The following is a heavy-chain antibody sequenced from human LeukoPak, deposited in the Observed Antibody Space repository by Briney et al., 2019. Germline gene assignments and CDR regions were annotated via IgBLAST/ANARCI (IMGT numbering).Heavy chain of an antibody. J-gene: IGHJ4*02. CDR3: ARTSSGYYWAFDY. CDR1: GVSISGSNSY. CDR2: IYYSGNT. D-gene: IGHD3-22*01. Sequence: PSETLSLTCTVSGVSISGSNSYWGWIRQPPGKGLEWIGSIYYSGNTYYNASLKSQVSISIDTSKNQFSLKPTPVTAADTAVYYCARTSSGYYWAFDYWGQGTLVTVSS. V-gene: IGHV4-39*01.